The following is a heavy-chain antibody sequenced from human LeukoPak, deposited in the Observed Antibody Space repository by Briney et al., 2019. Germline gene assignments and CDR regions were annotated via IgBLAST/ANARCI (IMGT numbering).Heavy chain of an antibody. CDR1: GFIFSSYG. D-gene: IGHD6-19*01. V-gene: IGHV3-30*18. CDR2: ISYDGSDK. Sequence: GGSLRLSCAASGFIFSSYGMHWVRQAPGKGLEGVALISYDGSDKDYADSVKGRLTISRDNPKNPLYLQMNSLRAEDTAVYYCVKDRYNSGWYPGYWGQGTLVTVSS. CDR3: VKDRYNSGWYPGY. J-gene: IGHJ4*02.